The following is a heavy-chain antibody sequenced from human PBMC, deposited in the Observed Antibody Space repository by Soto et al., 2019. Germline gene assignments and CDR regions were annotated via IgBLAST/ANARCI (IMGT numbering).Heavy chain of an antibody. V-gene: IGHV3-30*18. Sequence: GGSLRLSCAASGFTFSSYGMHWARQAPGKGLEWVAVISYDGSNKYYEDSAKGRYTISRDNSKNTLYMQMNSLRAEDTAVYYCAKSITILGVVMILYYYYGMDVWGQGTTVTVSS. J-gene: IGHJ6*02. D-gene: IGHD3-3*01. CDR3: AKSITILGVVMILYYYYGMDV. CDR2: ISYDGSNK. CDR1: GFTFSSYG.